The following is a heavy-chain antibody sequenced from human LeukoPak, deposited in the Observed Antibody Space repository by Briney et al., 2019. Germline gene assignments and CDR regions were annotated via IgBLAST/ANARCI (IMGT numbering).Heavy chain of an antibody. D-gene: IGHD2-21*01. CDR3: ARDPRKAYCGGDCYLIYYYYYMDV. Sequence: PGGSLRLSCAASGFTFSSYSMNWVRQAPGKGLEWVSSISSSSSYIYYADSVKGRFTISRDNAKNSLYLQMNSLRAEDTAVYYCARDPRKAYCGGDCYLIYYYYYMDVWGKGTTVTVSS. CDR2: ISSSSSYI. V-gene: IGHV3-21*01. CDR1: GFTFSSYS. J-gene: IGHJ6*03.